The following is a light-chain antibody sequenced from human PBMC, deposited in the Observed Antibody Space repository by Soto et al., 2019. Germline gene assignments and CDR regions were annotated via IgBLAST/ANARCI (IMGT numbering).Light chain of an antibody. CDR2: EVN. CDR1: SSDVGGYNY. Sequence: QSALTQPPSASGSPGQSVTISCTGTSSDVGGYNYVSWYQQHPGKVPKLMIYEVNKRPSGVPDRFSDSKSGNTASLTVSGLQAEDEADYYCSSYGGSNNLVFGGGTKLTVL. J-gene: IGLJ2*01. CDR3: SSYGGSNNLV. V-gene: IGLV2-8*01.